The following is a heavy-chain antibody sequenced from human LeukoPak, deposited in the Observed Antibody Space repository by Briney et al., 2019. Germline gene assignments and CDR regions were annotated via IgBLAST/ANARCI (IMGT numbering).Heavy chain of an antibody. CDR2: ISGSGVTT. CDR3: ASQTKEGITLVRVDY. V-gene: IGHV3-23*01. Sequence: PGGSLRLSCAASGFTFSNYAMSWVRQAPGKGLEWVSSISGSGVTTYYADSVKGRFTISRDNYKNTLYLQMNSLRDVDTAVYYCASQTKEGITLVRVDYWGQGTLVTVSS. D-gene: IGHD3-10*01. J-gene: IGHJ4*02. CDR1: GFTFSNYA.